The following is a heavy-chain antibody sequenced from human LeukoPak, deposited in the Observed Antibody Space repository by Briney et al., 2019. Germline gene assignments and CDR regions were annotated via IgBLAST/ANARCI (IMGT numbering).Heavy chain of an antibody. CDR1: GGSFSGYY. CDR3: ARSNDSSGYYLVGAFDI. V-gene: IGHV4-59*10. D-gene: IGHD3-22*01. J-gene: IGHJ3*02. CDR2: IYTSGST. Sequence: SETLSLTCAVYGGSFSGYYWSWIRQPAGKGLEWIGRIYTSGSTNYNPSLKSRVTMSVDTSKNQFSLKLSSVTAADTAVYYCARSNDSSGYYLVGAFDIWGQGTMVTVSS.